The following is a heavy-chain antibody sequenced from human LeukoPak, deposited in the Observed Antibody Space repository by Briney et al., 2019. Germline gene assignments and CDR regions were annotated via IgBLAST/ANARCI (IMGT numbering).Heavy chain of an antibody. CDR3: ARDQGRVTTGYYGMDV. CDR1: GFTFSSYA. CDR2: ISSSSYI. V-gene: IGHV3-21*01. J-gene: IGHJ6*02. D-gene: IGHD3-22*01. Sequence: GGSLRLSCAASGFTFSSYAMHWVRQAPGKGLEWVSSISSSSYIYYADSVKGRFTISRDNAKNSLYLQMNSLRAEDTAVYYCARDQGRVTTGYYGMDVWGQGTTVTVSS.